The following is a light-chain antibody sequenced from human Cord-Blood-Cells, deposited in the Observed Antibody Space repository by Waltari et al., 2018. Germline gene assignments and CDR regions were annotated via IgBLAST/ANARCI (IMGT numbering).Light chain of an antibody. V-gene: IGLV2-14*01. CDR2: DVS. CDR3: SSYTSSSTLYV. J-gene: IGLJ1*01. Sequence: QSALTQPASVSGSPGQSITISCTGTSSDVGGYNYVSWYQQHPGTAPKLMSYDVSNRPSGVSTRFSGSKSGNTASLTISGLQAEDEADYYCSSYTSSSTLYVFGTGTKVTVL. CDR1: SSDVGGYNY.